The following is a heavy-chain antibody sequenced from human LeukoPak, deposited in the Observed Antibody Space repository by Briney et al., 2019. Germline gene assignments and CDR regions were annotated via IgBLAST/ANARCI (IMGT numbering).Heavy chain of an antibody. CDR2: VNHSGST. CDR1: GGSFSGYF. J-gene: IGHJ4*02. V-gene: IGHV4-34*01. CDR3: ARGPPLAYSGTGGYYFFDF. D-gene: IGHD3-22*01. Sequence: PSETLSLTCAVYGGSFSGYFWTWIRQPPGKGLEWIGGVNHSGSTNYNPSLKSRVTISVDTSKNQFSLKLSSVTAADTAVYYCARGPPLAYSGTGGYYFFDFWGQGILVTVSS.